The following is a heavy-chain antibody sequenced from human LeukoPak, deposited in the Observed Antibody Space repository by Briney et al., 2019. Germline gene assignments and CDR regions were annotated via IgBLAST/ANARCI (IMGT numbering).Heavy chain of an antibody. V-gene: IGHV3-23*01. D-gene: IGHD3-10*01. J-gene: IGHJ4*02. CDR2: ITTTGATT. CDR1: GFTFGSYG. CDR3: AKDYYGSGSYYNVLAY. Sequence: GGSLRLSCAASGFTFGSYGMSWVRQAPGKGLEWVSFITTTGATTSYADSVKGRFTISRDNLRNMLYLQMNSLRAEDTAVYYCAKDYYGSGSYYNVLAYWGQGTLVSVSS.